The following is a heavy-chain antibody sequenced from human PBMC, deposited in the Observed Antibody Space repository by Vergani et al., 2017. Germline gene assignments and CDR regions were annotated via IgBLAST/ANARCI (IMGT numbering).Heavy chain of an antibody. CDR3: ARGYEVLLWFGEFFYYMDV. V-gene: IGHV3-21*01. Sequence: EVQLVESGGGLVKPGGSLRLSCAASGFTFSSYSMNWVRQAPGKGLEWVSSISSSSSYIYYADSVKSRFTISRDNAKNSLYLQMNSLRAEDTAVYYCARGYEVLLWFGEFFYYMDVWGKGTTVTVSS. CDR2: ISSSSSYI. J-gene: IGHJ6*03. CDR1: GFTFSSYS. D-gene: IGHD3-10*01.